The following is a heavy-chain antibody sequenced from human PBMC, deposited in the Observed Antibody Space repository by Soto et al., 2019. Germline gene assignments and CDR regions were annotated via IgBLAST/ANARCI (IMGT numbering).Heavy chain of an antibody. CDR1: GGSISSGGYY. V-gene: IGHV4-31*03. D-gene: IGHD3-22*01. Sequence: SETLSLTCTVSGGSISSGGYYWSWIRQHPGKGLEWIGYIYYSGSTYYNPSLKSRVTISVDTSKNQFSLKLSSVTAADTAVYYCARADQSIHDSSGYYPEYFQHWGQGTLVTVSS. CDR3: ARADQSIHDSSGYYPEYFQH. J-gene: IGHJ1*01. CDR2: IYYSGST.